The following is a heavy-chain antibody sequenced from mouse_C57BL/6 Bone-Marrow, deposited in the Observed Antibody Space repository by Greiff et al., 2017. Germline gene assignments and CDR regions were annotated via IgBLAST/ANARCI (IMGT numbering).Heavy chain of an antibody. CDR2: IWSDGST. J-gene: IGHJ4*01. V-gene: IGHV2-6-1*01. CDR1: GFSLTSYG. CDR3: ARHYARATSLYAMDY. Sequence: VKLVESGPGLVAPSQSLSITCTVSGFSLTSYGVHWVRQPPGKGLEWLVVIWSDGSTTYNSDLKSRLSISKDNSKSKVFLKMNSLQTDDTAMYYCARHYARATSLYAMDYWGQGTLVTVSA. D-gene: IGHD3-1*01.